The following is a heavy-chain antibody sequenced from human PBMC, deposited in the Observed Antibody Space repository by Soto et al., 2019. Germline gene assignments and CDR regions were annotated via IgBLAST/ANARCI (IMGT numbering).Heavy chain of an antibody. CDR1: FGTVSSCA. V-gene: IGHV1-69*01. CDR2: IIPIFGTA. Sequence: SVKVSCQASFGTVSSCAISWVRQALGQGLEWMGGIIPIFGTANYAQKFQGRVTITADESTSTAYMELSSLRSDDTAVYYCARDWNWNPISGPDYWGQGTLVTVSS. D-gene: IGHD1-1*01. J-gene: IGHJ4*02. CDR3: ARDWNWNPISGPDY.